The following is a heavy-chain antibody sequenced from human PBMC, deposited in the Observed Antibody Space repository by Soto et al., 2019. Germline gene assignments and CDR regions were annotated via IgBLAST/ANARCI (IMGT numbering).Heavy chain of an antibody. CDR2: INKDGSQK. J-gene: IGHJ4*02. CDR3: VRELGLAY. D-gene: IGHD7-27*01. V-gene: IGHV3-7*03. Sequence: GGSLRLSCAASGFTLSNYWMTWVRQAPGKGLEWVANINKDGSQKNYVDSVKGRFTIARDNGQNSLSLQMNSQRVEDTAVYYCVRELGLAYWGQGALVTVSS. CDR1: GFTLSNYW.